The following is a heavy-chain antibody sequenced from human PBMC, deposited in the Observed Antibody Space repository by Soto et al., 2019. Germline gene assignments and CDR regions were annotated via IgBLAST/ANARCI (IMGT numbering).Heavy chain of an antibody. CDR1: GYTFTSYA. V-gene: IGHV1-3*01. CDR2: INAGNGNT. Sequence: QVQLVQSGAEVKKPGASVKVSCKASGYTFTSYAMHWVRQAPGQRLEWMGWINAGNGNTKYSQKFQGRVTITRDTSASTAYMELSSLRSDDTAVYYCARDNVLRYFDWLFTDASYIWGQGTMVTVSS. CDR3: ARDNVLRYFDWLFTDASYI. J-gene: IGHJ3*02. D-gene: IGHD3-9*01.